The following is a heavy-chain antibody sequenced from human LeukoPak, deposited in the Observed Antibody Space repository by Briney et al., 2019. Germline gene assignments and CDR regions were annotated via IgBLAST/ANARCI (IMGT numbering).Heavy chain of an antibody. V-gene: IGHV1-18*01. CDR1: GYTFTSYG. D-gene: IGHD6-13*01. J-gene: IGHJ6*03. CDR3: ARGGSSWLNYYYYYMDV. Sequence: GASVKVSCKASGYTFTSYGISWVRQAPGQGLEWMGWISAYNGNTNYAQKLQGRVTMTTDTSTSTAYMELSRLRSDDTAVYYCARGGSSWLNYYYYYMDVWGKGTTVTDSS. CDR2: ISAYNGNT.